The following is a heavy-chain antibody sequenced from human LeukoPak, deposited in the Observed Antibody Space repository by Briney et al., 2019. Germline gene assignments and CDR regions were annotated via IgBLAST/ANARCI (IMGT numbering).Heavy chain of an antibody. V-gene: IGHV1-18*01. Sequence: ASVKVSCKASGYTFTSYGISWVRQAPGQGREWMGWISAYNGNTNYAQKLQGRVTMTTDTSTTTAYMELRSLRSDHTAVYYCPRSMGPHYGMDVWGQGTTVTVSS. J-gene: IGHJ6*02. CDR1: GYTFTSYG. CDR2: ISAYNGNT. D-gene: IGHD3-16*01. CDR3: PRSMGPHYGMDV.